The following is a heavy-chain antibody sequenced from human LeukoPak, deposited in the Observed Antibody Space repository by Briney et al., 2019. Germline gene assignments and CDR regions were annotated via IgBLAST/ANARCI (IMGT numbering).Heavy chain of an antibody. Sequence: PGGSLRLSCAASGFTFRSYAMSWVRQAPGKGLEWVSTISASGGSTGYAESVQGRFTISRDNSKNTLYLQMSSLRAEDTAIYYCAKDPNGDYIGTFDIWGQGTMVIVS. D-gene: IGHD4-17*01. CDR1: GFTFRSYA. CDR2: ISASGGST. V-gene: IGHV3-23*01. CDR3: AKDPNGDYIGTFDI. J-gene: IGHJ3*02.